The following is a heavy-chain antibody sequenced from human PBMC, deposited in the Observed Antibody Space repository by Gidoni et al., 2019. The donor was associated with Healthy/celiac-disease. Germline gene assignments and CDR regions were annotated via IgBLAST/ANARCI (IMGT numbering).Heavy chain of an antibody. V-gene: IGHV3-30*18. CDR2: ISYDGSNK. D-gene: IGHD3-10*01. CDR3: AKDWSYGSGFFDY. J-gene: IGHJ4*02. CDR1: GFSSSSYG. Sequence: QVQLVESGGGVVQPGRSLRLSCAASGFSSSSYGMHWVRQAPGKGLEWVAVISYDGSNKYYAGSVKGRFTISRDNSKNTLYLQMNSLRAEDTAVYYCAKDWSYGSGFFDYWGQGTLVTVSS.